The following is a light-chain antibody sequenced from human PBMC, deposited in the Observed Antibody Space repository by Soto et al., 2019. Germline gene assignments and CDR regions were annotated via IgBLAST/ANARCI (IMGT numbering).Light chain of an antibody. CDR1: QSISSY. V-gene: IGKV1-39*01. CDR2: AAS. J-gene: IGKJ1*01. CDR3: QKSHSSTK. Sequence: DIQMTQSPSSLSASVGDRVTITCRASQSISSYLNWYQQKPGKAPKLLIYAASSLQSGVPSRFSGRGSGTDFTITISSLQTEDFTSYYCQKSHSSTKFGQGTKVEIK.